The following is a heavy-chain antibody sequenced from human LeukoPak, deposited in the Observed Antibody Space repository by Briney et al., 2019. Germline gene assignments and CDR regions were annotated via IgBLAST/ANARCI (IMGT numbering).Heavy chain of an antibody. J-gene: IGHJ4*02. CDR2: FSGTGGRT. V-gene: IGHV3-23*01. CDR1: GFTFSNYA. Sequence: GGSLRLSCAASGFTFSNYAMSWVRQAPGKGLEWVSAFSGTGGRTNYADSVKGRFTISRDNSKNTLYLQMNGLRAEDTAVYYCARDLGGSWSLGYYDYWGQGTLVTVSS. D-gene: IGHD6-13*01. CDR3: ARDLGGSWSLGYYDY.